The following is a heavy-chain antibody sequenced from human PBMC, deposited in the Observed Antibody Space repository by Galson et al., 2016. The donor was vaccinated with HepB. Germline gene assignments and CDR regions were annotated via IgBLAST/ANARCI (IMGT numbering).Heavy chain of an antibody. CDR3: ARDRTCHWNYVDCFDY. Sequence: SLRLSCAASGFTFSSYNIHWVRQAPGKGLEWVAVIWYDGSNKYYADSVKGRFTISRDNSKNALYLQLNSLRAEDTAVYYCARDRTCHWNYVDCFDYWGQGTLVTVSS. CDR2: IWYDGSNK. D-gene: IGHD1-7*01. V-gene: IGHV3-33*01. CDR1: GFTFSSYN. J-gene: IGHJ4*02.